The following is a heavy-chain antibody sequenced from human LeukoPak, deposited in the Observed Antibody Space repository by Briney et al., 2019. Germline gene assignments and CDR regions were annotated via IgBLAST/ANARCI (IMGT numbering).Heavy chain of an antibody. CDR2: ISAYNGNT. CDR3: ALSGYCSGGSCYSLV. J-gene: IGHJ4*02. V-gene: IGHV1-18*01. D-gene: IGHD2-15*01. Sequence: ASVKVSCKASGYTFTSYGISWVRQAPGQVLEWMGWISAYNGNTNYAQKLQGRVTMTTDTSTSTAYMELRSLRSDDTAAYYCALSGYCSGGSCYSLVWGQGTLVTVSS. CDR1: GYTFTSYG.